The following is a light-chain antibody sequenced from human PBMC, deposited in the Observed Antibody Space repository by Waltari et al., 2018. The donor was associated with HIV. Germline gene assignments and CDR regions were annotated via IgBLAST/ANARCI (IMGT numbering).Light chain of an antibody. CDR2: GAS. CDR1: QSVSSN. CDR3: QQYNNWLTWT. Sequence: RASQSVSSNLAWYQQKPGQAPRLLIYGASTRATGIPARFSGSGSGTEFTLTISSLQSEDFAVYYCQQYNNWLTWTFGQGTKVEIK. V-gene: IGKV3-15*01. J-gene: IGKJ1*01.